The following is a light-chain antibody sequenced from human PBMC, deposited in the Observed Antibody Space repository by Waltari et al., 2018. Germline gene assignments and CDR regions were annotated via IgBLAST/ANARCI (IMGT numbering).Light chain of an antibody. V-gene: IGLV2-14*01. J-gene: IGLJ1*01. Sequence: QSALTQPASVSGSPGQSITISCTGTSSDVGGYNYVSWYQQYPDKAPKLMIYAVSNRPSGLSNRCSGSKSGNTASLTISGLQAEDEADYYCSSYTSSNTYVFGTGTKVTVL. CDR1: SSDVGGYNY. CDR3: SSYTSSNTYV. CDR2: AVS.